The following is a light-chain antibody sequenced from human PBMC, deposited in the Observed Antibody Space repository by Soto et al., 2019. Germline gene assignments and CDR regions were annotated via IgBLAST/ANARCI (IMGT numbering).Light chain of an antibody. V-gene: IGLV2-11*01. CDR1: SSDVGGYNY. CDR3: CSYAGSSTSV. J-gene: IGLJ1*01. Sequence: QSALTQPRSVSGSPGQSVTISCTGTSSDVGGYNYVSWYQQHPGKAPKLMIYDVSKRPSGVPDRFSVSKSGNTASLTISGLKAEDEADYYCCSYAGSSTSVFGTGTKLTVL. CDR2: DVS.